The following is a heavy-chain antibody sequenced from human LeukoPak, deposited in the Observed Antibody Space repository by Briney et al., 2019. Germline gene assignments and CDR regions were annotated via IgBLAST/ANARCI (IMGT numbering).Heavy chain of an antibody. CDR1: DGSISSNS. CDR2: IYTSGST. D-gene: IGHD2-2*01. V-gene: IGHV4-4*07. Sequence: SETLSLTCTVSDGSISSNSWSWIRQPAGKGLEWIGHIYTSGSTNYNPSLKSRVTMSVDTSKNRFSLKLSSVTAADTAVYHCARMIPYCSSTRCDAFDMWGQGTIVTVSS. CDR3: ARMIPYCSSTRCDAFDM. J-gene: IGHJ3*02.